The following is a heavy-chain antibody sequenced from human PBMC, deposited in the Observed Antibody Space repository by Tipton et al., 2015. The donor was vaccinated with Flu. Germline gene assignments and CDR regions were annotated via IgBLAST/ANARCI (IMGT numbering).Heavy chain of an antibody. CDR1: GFSVRSNH. CDR2: IYAGGGS. V-gene: IGHV3-53*01. D-gene: IGHD6-25*01. J-gene: IGHJ6*02. CDR3: VRVAPAAQTYGMDV. Sequence: SLRLSCAASGFSVRSNHLSWVRQAPGTGLECVSVIYAGGGSYYANSVRGRFTISRDNSRDTVYLQMNSLGADDTAVYYCVRVAPAAQTYGMDVWGQGTTVTVSS.